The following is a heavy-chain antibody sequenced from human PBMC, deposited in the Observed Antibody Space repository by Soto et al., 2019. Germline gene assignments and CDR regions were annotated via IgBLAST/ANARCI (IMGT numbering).Heavy chain of an antibody. CDR2: INQDGSEK. V-gene: IGHV3-7*03. CDR3: ARDYPGGSYYDY. Sequence: EVQVVESAGGLVQPGGSLRLSCAASGFTFSSYWMSWVRQAPGKGLEWVARINQDGSEKYYVDSVKGRFTISRDNAKNSLYLQMNSLRAEDTAVYYCARDYPGGSYYDYWGQGTLVTVSS. J-gene: IGHJ4*02. D-gene: IGHD1-26*01. CDR1: GFTFSSYW.